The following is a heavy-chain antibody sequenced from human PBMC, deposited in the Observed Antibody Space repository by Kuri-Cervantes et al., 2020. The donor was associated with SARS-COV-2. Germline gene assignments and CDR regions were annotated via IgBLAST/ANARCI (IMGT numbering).Heavy chain of an antibody. J-gene: IGHJ5*02. D-gene: IGHD3-22*01. Sequence: GESLKISCAASGFTFSSYSMNWVRQAPGKGLEWVSSISSSSSYIYYADSVKGRFTISRDNAKNSLYLQMNSLRAEDTAVYYCARGGDYYDSSGYYPNWFEPWGQGTLVTVSS. V-gene: IGHV3-21*01. CDR2: ISSSSSYI. CDR1: GFTFSSYS. CDR3: ARGGDYYDSSGYYPNWFEP.